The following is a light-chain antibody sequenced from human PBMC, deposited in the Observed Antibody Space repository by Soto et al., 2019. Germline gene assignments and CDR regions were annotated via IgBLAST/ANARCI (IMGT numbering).Light chain of an antibody. J-gene: IGKJ1*01. CDR3: QQYNTYSWT. Sequence: DIQMTQSPSTLSASVGDRVTITCRASQRISSWLAWYQQKPGKAPKLLIYDASSLESGVPSRFSGRGSGTEFTLTISSLQPDDFATYYCQQYNTYSWTFGQGTKVEIK. V-gene: IGKV1-5*01. CDR1: QRISSW. CDR2: DAS.